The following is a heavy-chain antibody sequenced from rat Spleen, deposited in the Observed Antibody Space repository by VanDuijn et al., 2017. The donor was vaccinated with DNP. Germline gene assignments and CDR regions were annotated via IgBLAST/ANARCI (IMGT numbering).Heavy chain of an antibody. CDR3: ARWSSSHWYFDF. CDR1: GFTFNNYW. Sequence: EVQLVESGGDLVQPGRSLKVSCVASGFTFNNYWMTWIRQVPGKGLEWVASISNSGGSTYYPDSVKGRFTISRDNTRDTLYLQMNSLRSEDTATYYCARWSSSHWYFDFWGPGTMVTVSS. J-gene: IGHJ1*01. CDR2: ISNSGGST. V-gene: IGHV5-31*01. D-gene: IGHD1-2*01.